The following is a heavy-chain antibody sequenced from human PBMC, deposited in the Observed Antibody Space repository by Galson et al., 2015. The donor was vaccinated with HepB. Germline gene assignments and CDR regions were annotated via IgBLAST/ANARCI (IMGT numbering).Heavy chain of an antibody. Sequence: SLRLSCAASGFTFSSYSMHWVRQAPGKGLEWVAIISYDGSNKYYADSVKGRFTISRDNSKNTLYVQMNSLRADDTAVYYCAKSSRYCSGGNCGLHYYYSMDVWGQGPTVTGSS. D-gene: IGHD2-15*01. J-gene: IGHJ6*02. CDR2: ISYDGSNK. V-gene: IGHV3-30*18. CDR1: GFTFSSYS. CDR3: AKSSRYCSGGNCGLHYYYSMDV.